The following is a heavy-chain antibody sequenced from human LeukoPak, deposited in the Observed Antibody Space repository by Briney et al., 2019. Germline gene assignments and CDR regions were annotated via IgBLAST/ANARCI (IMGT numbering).Heavy chain of an antibody. J-gene: IGHJ4*02. D-gene: IGHD6-13*01. CDR3: ARPRIAAAGSLLFDY. Sequence: AASVKVSCKASGYTFTSYGISWVRQAPGQGLEWMGWISAYNGNTNYAQKLQGRVTMTTDTSTSTAYMELRSLRSDDTAVYYCARPRIAAAGSLLFDYWGQGTLVTVSS. CDR2: ISAYNGNT. V-gene: IGHV1-18*01. CDR1: GYTFTSYG.